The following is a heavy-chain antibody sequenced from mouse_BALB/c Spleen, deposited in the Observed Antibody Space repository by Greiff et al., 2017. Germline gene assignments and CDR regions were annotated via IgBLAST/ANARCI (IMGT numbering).Heavy chain of an antibody. V-gene: IGHV5-6*01. CDR3: ARHKDPTGYAMDY. J-gene: IGHJ4*01. CDR2: ISSGGSYT. Sequence: EVQGVESGGDLVKPGGSLKLSCAASGFTFSSYGMSWVRQTPDKRLEWVATISSGGSYTYYPDSVKGRFTISRDNAKNTLYLQMSSLKSEDTAMYYCARHKDPTGYAMDYWGQGTSVTVSS. CDR1: GFTFSSYG.